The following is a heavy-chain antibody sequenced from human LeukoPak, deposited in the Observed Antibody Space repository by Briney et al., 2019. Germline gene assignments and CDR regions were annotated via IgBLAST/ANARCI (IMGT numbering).Heavy chain of an antibody. J-gene: IGHJ4*02. CDR2: IYYSGST. CDR3: VRSGHSGSSWYVDY. V-gene: IGHV4-59*05. CDR1: GVSISSYY. D-gene: IGHD6-13*01. Sequence: PSGTLSLTCTVSGVSISSYYWTWIRQPPGKGLEWIGSIYYSGSTYYNPSLKSRVTISVDTSKNQFSLKLSSVTAADTAVYYCVRSGHSGSSWYVDYWGQGTLVTVSS.